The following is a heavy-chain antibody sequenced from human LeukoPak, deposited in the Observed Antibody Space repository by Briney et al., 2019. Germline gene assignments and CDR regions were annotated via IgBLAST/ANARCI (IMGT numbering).Heavy chain of an antibody. CDR3: AKDRRSGYPYYFDY. V-gene: IGHV3-30*02. CDR2: IRYDGSNK. Sequence: GGSLRLSCAASGFTFSSYGMHWVRQAPGKGLEWVAFIRYDGSNKYYADSVKGRFTISRDNSKNTLYLQMNSLRAGDTAVYYCAKDRRSGYPYYFDYWGQGTLVTVSS. D-gene: IGHD5-12*01. J-gene: IGHJ4*02. CDR1: GFTFSSYG.